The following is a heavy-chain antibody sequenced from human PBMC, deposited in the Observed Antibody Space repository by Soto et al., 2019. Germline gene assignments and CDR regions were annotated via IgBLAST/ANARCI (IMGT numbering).Heavy chain of an antibody. Sequence: QVQLVQSGAEVKRPGSSVKVSCKASGGTFNNYALSWVRQAPGQGLEWMGGSIPIFNSANYVQKFQGRVTITADDSTSTAYMELRSLRPDDTAVYYCAREVTVASYSFDFWGQGTLVTVSS. CDR3: AREVTVASYSFDF. D-gene: IGHD5-12*01. CDR1: GGTFNNYA. CDR2: SIPIFNSA. J-gene: IGHJ4*02. V-gene: IGHV1-69*01.